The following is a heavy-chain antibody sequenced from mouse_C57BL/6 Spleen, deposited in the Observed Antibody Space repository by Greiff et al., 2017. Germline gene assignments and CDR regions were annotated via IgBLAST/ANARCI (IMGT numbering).Heavy chain of an antibody. V-gene: IGHV1-61*01. J-gene: IGHJ3*01. CDR1: GYTFTSSW. CDR2: IYPSDSET. Sequence: QVQLQQPGAELVRPGSSVKLSCKASGYTFTSSWMDWVKQRPGQGLEWIGNIYPSDSETHYNQKFQDKATLTVDKSSSTAYMQLSSLTSEDSAVYYCARYYGSSYGAYWGQGTLVTVSA. D-gene: IGHD1-1*01. CDR3: ARYYGSSYGAY.